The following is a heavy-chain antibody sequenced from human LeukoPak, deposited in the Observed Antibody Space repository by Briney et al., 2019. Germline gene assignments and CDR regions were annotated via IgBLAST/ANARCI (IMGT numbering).Heavy chain of an antibody. D-gene: IGHD3-9*01. CDR3: ASTSGYFDWLWPDAFDI. V-gene: IGHV4-39*07. J-gene: IGHJ3*02. CDR1: GGSISSSSYY. Sequence: SETLSLTCTVSGGSISSSSYYWGWIRQPPGKGLEWIGSIYYSGSTYYNPSLKSRVTISVDTSKNQFSLKLSSVTAADTAVYYCASTSGYFDWLWPDAFDIWGQGTMVTVSS. CDR2: IYYSGST.